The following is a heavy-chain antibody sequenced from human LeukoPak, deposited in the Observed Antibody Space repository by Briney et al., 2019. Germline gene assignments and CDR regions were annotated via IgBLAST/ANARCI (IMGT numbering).Heavy chain of an antibody. CDR2: INPNSGGT. Sequence: ASVKVSCKASGYTFTGYYMHWVRQAPGQGLEWMGWINPNSGGTNYAQKFQGRVTMTRDTSISTAYTELRSLRSDDTAVYYCARPDSSGWYYFDYWGQGTLVTVSS. V-gene: IGHV1-2*02. CDR1: GYTFTGYY. CDR3: ARPDSSGWYYFDY. J-gene: IGHJ4*02. D-gene: IGHD6-19*01.